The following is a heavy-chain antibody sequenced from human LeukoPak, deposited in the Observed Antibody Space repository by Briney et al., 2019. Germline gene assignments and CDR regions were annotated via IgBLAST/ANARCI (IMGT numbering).Heavy chain of an antibody. V-gene: IGHV3-53*01. CDR2: IYSGDNI. D-gene: IGHD6-13*01. CDR1: GFTVSSNY. Sequence: GGSLRLSCAASGFTVSSNYMSWVRQAPGKGLEWVSVIYSGDNIYYADSMKGRFTISRDSSKNTVYLQMNSLRAEDTAVYYCARDLFSSSWYLDAFDIWGQGTMVTVSS. CDR3: ARDLFSSSWYLDAFDI. J-gene: IGHJ3*02.